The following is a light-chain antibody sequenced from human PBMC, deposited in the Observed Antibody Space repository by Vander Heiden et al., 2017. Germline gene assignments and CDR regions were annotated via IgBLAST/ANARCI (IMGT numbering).Light chain of an antibody. Sequence: DIQMTQSPSSLSASVGDRVTITCRASQSISSYLNWYQQKPGKAPKLLIYAASSLQSGVPSRFSRTGYGTDFTLTISSRQPEDFASYYCQQSYSNPLVTFGPGTKVDIK. J-gene: IGKJ3*01. CDR2: AAS. CDR1: QSISSY. V-gene: IGKV1-39*01. CDR3: QQSYSNPLVT.